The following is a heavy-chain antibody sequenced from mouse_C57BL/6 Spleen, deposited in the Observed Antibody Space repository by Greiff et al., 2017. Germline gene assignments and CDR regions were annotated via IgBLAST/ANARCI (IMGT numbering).Heavy chain of an antibody. Sequence: EVKLVESGGGLVQPGGSLSLSCAASGFTFTDYYMSWVRQPPGKALEWLGFIRNKANGYTTEYSASVKGRFTISRDNSQSILYLQLNALRAEDSATYYCARSPITTVVYFDDWGQGTTLTVSS. J-gene: IGHJ2*01. CDR3: ARSPITTVVYFDD. D-gene: IGHD1-1*01. CDR1: GFTFTDYY. V-gene: IGHV7-3*01. CDR2: IRNKANGYTT.